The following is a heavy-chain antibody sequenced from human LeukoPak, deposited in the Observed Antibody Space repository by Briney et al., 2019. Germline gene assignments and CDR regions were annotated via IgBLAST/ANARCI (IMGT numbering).Heavy chain of an antibody. CDR3: ARGELELHSYFGY. CDR2: IYHSGST. CDR1: GGSISSGGYY. D-gene: IGHD1-7*01. Sequence: SQTLSLTCTVSGGSISSGGYYWSWIRQPPGKGLEWIGYIYHSGSTYYNPSLKSRVTISVDRSKNQFSLKLSSVTAADTAVYYCARGELELHSYFGYWGQGTLVTVSS. J-gene: IGHJ4*02. V-gene: IGHV4-30-2*01.